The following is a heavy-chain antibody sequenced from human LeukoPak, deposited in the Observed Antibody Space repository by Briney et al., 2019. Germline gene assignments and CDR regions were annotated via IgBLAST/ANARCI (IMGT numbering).Heavy chain of an antibody. D-gene: IGHD3-10*01. V-gene: IGHV3-13*01. CDR2: IGTAGEI. CDR1: GFTFSSYD. Sequence: GGSLRLSCAASGFTFSSYDIHWVRQATGKGLEWVSGIGTAGEIYYPGSVKGRFTISRENAKNSLYLQMNSLRAGDTAVYYCARHLANYGSGKSGWFDPWGQGTLVTVSS. J-gene: IGHJ5*02. CDR3: ARHLANYGSGKSGWFDP.